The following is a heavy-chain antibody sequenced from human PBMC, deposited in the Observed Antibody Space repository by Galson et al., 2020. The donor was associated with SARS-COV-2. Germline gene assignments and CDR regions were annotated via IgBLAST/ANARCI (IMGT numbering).Heavy chain of an antibody. V-gene: IGHV3-72*01. CDR3: ARQGYSSSRDAFDS. CDR2: TSDKANSYTT. J-gene: IGHJ3*02. D-gene: IGHD6-13*01. Sequence: SCAASGLTFSDHYMDWVRQATGKGLEWVGRTSDKANSYTTEYAASVKNRFTISSDDSKNSLHLQMDSLKTEDTAVYYCARQGYSSSRDAFDSWGQGTMVTVSS. CDR1: GLTFSDHY.